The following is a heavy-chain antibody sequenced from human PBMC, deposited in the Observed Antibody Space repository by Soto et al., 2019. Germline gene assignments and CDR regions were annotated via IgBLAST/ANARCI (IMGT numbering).Heavy chain of an antibody. Sequence: GGSLRLSCAASGFTFSSYAMSWVRQAPGKGLEWVSAISGSGGSTYYADSVKGRFTISRDNSKNTLYLQMNSLRAEDTAVYYCAKAQGPYDFWSGYDYWGQGTLVTVSS. V-gene: IGHV3-23*01. J-gene: IGHJ4*02. CDR3: AKAQGPYDFWSGYDY. D-gene: IGHD3-3*01. CDR1: GFTFSSYA. CDR2: ISGSGGST.